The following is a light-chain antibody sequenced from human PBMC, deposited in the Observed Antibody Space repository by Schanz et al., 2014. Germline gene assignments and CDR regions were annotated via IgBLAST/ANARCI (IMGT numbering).Light chain of an antibody. V-gene: IGLV2-8*01. CDR2: DVT. Sequence: QSALTQPPSASGSPGQSVTISCTGTSSDVGAYNYVSWYQQHPGKAPKLIISDVTRRPSGVPDRFSGSKSDNTASLTVSGLQVEDEADYYCATWDDGLTARVFGGGTKLTVL. J-gene: IGLJ3*02. CDR3: ATWDDGLTARV. CDR1: SSDVGAYNY.